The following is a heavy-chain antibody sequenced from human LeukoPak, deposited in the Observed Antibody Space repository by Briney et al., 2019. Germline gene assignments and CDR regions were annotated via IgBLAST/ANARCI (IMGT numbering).Heavy chain of an antibody. J-gene: IGHJ6*03. Sequence: ASVKVSCKASGYTFTGYYMHWVRQAPGQGLEWMGWINPNSGGTIYAQKFQGRVTMTEDTSTDTAYMELSSLRSEDTAVYYCATAIPHCSSTSCYAAYYYYYMDVWGKGTTVTVSS. V-gene: IGHV1-2*02. CDR3: ATAIPHCSSTSCYAAYYYYYMDV. D-gene: IGHD2-2*01. CDR1: GYTFTGYY. CDR2: INPNSGGT.